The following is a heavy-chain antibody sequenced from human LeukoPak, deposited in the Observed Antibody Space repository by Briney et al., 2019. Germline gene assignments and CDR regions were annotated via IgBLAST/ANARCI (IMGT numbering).Heavy chain of an antibody. Sequence: GGSLRLSCAASGFTFRSHTMNWVRQAPGKGLEWVSSISSSSSYIYYADSVKGRFTISRDNAKNSLYVQMNSLRAEDTAVYYCARDGYYDSSGYYSDDAFDIWGQGTMVTVSS. V-gene: IGHV3-21*01. CDR2: ISSSSSYI. CDR3: ARDGYYDSSGYYSDDAFDI. CDR1: GFTFRSHT. D-gene: IGHD3-22*01. J-gene: IGHJ3*02.